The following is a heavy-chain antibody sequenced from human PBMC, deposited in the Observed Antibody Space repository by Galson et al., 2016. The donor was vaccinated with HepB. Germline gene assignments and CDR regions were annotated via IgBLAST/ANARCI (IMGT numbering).Heavy chain of an antibody. CDR2: INADGTST. V-gene: IGHV3-74*01. CDR1: GFTFSNYA. CDR3: TRDDSYGLDV. Sequence: SLRLSCAASGFTFSNYAMSWVRQVPGKGLVWVSYINADGTSTTYADSVKGRFTISRDNAKNTVHLQMNSLRAEDTAIYYCTRDDSYGLDVWGQGTTVTVSS. D-gene: IGHD2-21*02. J-gene: IGHJ6*02.